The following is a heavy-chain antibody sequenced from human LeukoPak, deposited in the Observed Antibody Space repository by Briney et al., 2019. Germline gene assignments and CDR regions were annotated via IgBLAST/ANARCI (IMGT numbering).Heavy chain of an antibody. CDR2: IYYSGST. CDR3: ARPLRIGRHDAFDI. J-gene: IGHJ3*02. CDR1: GGSISSYY. D-gene: IGHD2/OR15-2a*01. V-gene: IGHV4-59*08. Sequence: SETLSLTCTVSGGSISSYYWSWIRQPPGKGLEWIGYIYYSGSTNYNPSLKSRVTISVDTSKNQFSLKLSSVTAADTAVYYCARPLRIGRHDAFDIWGQGTMVTVSS.